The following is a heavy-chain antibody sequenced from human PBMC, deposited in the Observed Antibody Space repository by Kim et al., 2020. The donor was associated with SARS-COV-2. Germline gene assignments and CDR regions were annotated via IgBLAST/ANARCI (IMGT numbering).Heavy chain of an antibody. CDR2: ISDSGDST. D-gene: IGHD2-15*01. V-gene: IGHV3-23*01. CDR1: GFPFSNYA. J-gene: IGHJ4*02. CDR3: AKERGRIAYNSDY. Sequence: GGSLRLSCAASGFPFSNYAMDWVRQAPGKGLEWVSSISDSGDSTYYADSVKGRFTTSRDNSKNTLHLQMDSLRAEDTALYYCAKERGRIAYNSDYWGQGVLVTVSS.